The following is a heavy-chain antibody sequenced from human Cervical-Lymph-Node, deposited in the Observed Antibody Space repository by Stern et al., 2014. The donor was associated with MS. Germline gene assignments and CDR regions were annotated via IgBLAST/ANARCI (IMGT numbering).Heavy chain of an antibody. D-gene: IGHD2-15*01. CDR1: EYTHNNYL. Sequence: QVQLVQSGSEVKKPGASVKVSCKASEYTHNNYLIHWVRQAPGQRPDWMGVINPSGATNYAQKVQDRVTMNTDASTSTFYMELSRLRSEDTAVYYCAVRYCSGGRCYSVPDVWGQGTTVIVSS. CDR2: INPSGAT. J-gene: IGHJ6*02. V-gene: IGHV1-46*02. CDR3: AVRYCSGGRCYSVPDV.